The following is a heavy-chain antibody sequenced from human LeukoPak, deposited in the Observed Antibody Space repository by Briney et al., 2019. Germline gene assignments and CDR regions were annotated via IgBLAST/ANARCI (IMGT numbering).Heavy chain of an antibody. V-gene: IGHV4-34*01. CDR3: ARVRKTTYYYGSASYAYFDY. J-gene: IGHJ4*02. CDR2: INHSGST. Sequence: SETLSLTCAVYGGSFSGYYWSWIRQPPGKGLEWIGEINHSGSTNYSPSLKSRVTISVDTSKNQFSLKLSSVTAADTAVYYCARVRKTTYYYGSASYAYFDYWGQGTLVTVSS. CDR1: GGSFSGYY. D-gene: IGHD3-10*01.